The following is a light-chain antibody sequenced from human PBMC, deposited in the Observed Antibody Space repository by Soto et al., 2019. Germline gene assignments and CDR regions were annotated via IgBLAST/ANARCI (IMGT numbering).Light chain of an antibody. CDR1: QSISSY. Sequence: RMPQSPSSLSASVGDRVTITCRASQSISSYLNWYQQKPGKAPKLLIYAASSLQSGVPSRFSGSGSGTDFTLTISRLQPEDFATYYCQQSYCTPVTFGQGTRLEIK. V-gene: IGKV1-39*01. CDR2: AAS. CDR3: QQSYCTPVT. J-gene: IGKJ5*01.